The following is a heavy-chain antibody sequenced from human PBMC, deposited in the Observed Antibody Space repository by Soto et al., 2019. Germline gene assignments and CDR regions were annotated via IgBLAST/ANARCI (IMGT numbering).Heavy chain of an antibody. CDR2: VRHDGTNI. Sequence: GGSLRLSCAATGFTFSGYGMHWVRQAPGKGLEWVAVVRHDGTNIHYADFVKGRFTISRDNSKNTLYLQMNSLRAEDTAVYYCAKLRATVQHGNFDYWGQGTLVTVSS. CDR1: GFTFSGYG. J-gene: IGHJ4*02. CDR3: AKLRATVQHGNFDY. D-gene: IGHD1-1*01. V-gene: IGHV3-33*06.